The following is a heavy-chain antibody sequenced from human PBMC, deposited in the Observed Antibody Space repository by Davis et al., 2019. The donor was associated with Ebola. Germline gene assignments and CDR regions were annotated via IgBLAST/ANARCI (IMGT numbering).Heavy chain of an antibody. Sequence: ASVKVSCKASGGTFSSYAINWVRQATGQGLEWMGWMNPNSGNTGYAQKFQGRVTMTRNTSISTAYMELSSLRSEDTAVYYCAWMTTVTTPSYYGMDVWGQGTTVTVSS. CDR2: MNPNSGNT. J-gene: IGHJ6*02. CDR3: AWMTTVTTPSYYGMDV. CDR1: GGTFSSYA. D-gene: IGHD4-11*01. V-gene: IGHV1-8*02.